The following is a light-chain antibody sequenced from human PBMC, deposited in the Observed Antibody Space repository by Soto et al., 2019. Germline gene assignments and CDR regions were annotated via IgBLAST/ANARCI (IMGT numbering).Light chain of an antibody. Sequence: EIVLTQSPATLSLSPGERATLSSRASQSVSTYLAWFQQKPGQAPRLLIYDASTRATGIPARFSGSGSGTDFTLTISMLEPEDFAIYYCQQRHSWVTFGQGTRLEIK. J-gene: IGKJ5*01. CDR1: QSVSTY. CDR3: QQRHSWVT. V-gene: IGKV3-11*01. CDR2: DAS.